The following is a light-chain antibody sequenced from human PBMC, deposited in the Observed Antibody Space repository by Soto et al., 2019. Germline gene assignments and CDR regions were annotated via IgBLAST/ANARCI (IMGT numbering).Light chain of an antibody. J-gene: IGLJ1*01. Sequence: QPVLTQPRSVSGSPGQSVTISCTGTSSDVGGYNYVSWYQQHPGKAPKVMIYDVSKRPAGVPDRISGSKSGNTASLTISGLQAEDEADYYCCSYAGSYTYVFGTGTKLTVL. CDR2: DVS. CDR3: CSYAGSYTYV. V-gene: IGLV2-11*01. CDR1: SSDVGGYNY.